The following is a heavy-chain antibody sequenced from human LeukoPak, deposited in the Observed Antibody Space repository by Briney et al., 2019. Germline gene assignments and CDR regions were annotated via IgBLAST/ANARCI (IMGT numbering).Heavy chain of an antibody. CDR2: INPNSGGT. Sequence: ASVKVSCKASGYTFTGYYMHWVRQAPGQGLEWMGRINPNSGGTNYAQKFQGRVTMTRDTSISTAYMELSGLRSDDTAVYYCARAYDSSGYYYDGFDPWGQGTLVTVSS. CDR3: ARAYDSSGYYYDGFDP. J-gene: IGHJ5*02. D-gene: IGHD3-22*01. CDR1: GYTFTGYY. V-gene: IGHV1-2*06.